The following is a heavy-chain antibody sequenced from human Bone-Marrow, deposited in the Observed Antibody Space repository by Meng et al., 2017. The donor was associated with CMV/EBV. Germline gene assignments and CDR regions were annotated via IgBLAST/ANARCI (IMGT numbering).Heavy chain of an antibody. D-gene: IGHD6-6*01. J-gene: IGHJ3*02. CDR3: VRGAPYSSSYPPRDALDI. V-gene: IGHV1-2*02. CDR1: GYTFTSYY. CDR2: INPNSGGT. Sequence: ASVKVSCKASGYTFTSYYMHWVRQAPGQGLEWMGWINPNSGGTNYAEKFQGRVTMTRDTSINTAYMELSRLRSEETAVYYCVRGAPYSSSYPPRDALDIWGQGTMVTVSS.